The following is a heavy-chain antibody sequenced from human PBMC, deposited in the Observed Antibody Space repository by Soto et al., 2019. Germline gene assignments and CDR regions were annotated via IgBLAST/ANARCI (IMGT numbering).Heavy chain of an antibody. CDR2: IYWDDDK. D-gene: IGHD4-17*01. CDR3: AHAGDYDLLTFDH. CDR1: GFSLSTYHMG. V-gene: IGHV2-5*02. Sequence: QITLKESGPTLVRPAQTLTLTCDFSGFSLSTYHMGVAWIRQPPGKALEWLALIYWDDDKRYSPSLKDRLAISRDTPSNQGVLTITTMDPGDTATYFCAHAGDYDLLTFDHWGPGTLVTVSS. J-gene: IGHJ5*02.